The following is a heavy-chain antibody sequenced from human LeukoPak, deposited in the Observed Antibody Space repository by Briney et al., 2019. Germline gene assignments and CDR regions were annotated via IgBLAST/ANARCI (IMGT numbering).Heavy chain of an antibody. V-gene: IGHV3-33*05. D-gene: IGHD3-16*01. Sequence: PGGSLRLSCETSGFTFLNYGLHWVRQAPGKGLEWVAVISHDDTGEWYADSVQGRFTISRDNSKNTLSLQMDSLRAEDTAVYYCARDDGGSGLGPPHDYWGPGTLVTVSS. J-gene: IGHJ4*02. CDR2: ISHDDTGE. CDR1: GFTFLNYG. CDR3: ARDDGGSGLGPPHDY.